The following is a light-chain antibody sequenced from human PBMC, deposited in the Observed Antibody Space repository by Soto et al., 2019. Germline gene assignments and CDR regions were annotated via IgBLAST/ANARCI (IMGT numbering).Light chain of an antibody. CDR2: GAS. V-gene: IGKV3-15*01. J-gene: IGKJ5*01. CDR1: QSVSGN. CDR3: QQYNNWPPIT. Sequence: EIVMTKSPATLSVSPGERATLSCRASQSVSGNLAWYQQKPGQAPRLLIYGASTRATGIPDRFSGSGSGTEFTLSISSLQPEDFAVYSCQQYNNWPPITFGQGTRLEIK.